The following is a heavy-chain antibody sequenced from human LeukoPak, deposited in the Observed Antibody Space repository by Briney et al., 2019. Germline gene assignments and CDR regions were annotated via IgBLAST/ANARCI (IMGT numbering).Heavy chain of an antibody. CDR3: ARDTTQSRYYDSSGYYYYSGH. Sequence: GASVKVSCKASGYTFTSYGISWVRQAPGQGLEWMGWISAYNGNTNYAQKLQGRVTMTTDTSTSTAYMELRSLRSDDTAVYYCARDTTQSRYYDSSGYYYYSGHWGQGTLVTVSS. J-gene: IGHJ4*02. CDR2: ISAYNGNT. CDR1: GYTFTSYG. V-gene: IGHV1-18*01. D-gene: IGHD3-22*01.